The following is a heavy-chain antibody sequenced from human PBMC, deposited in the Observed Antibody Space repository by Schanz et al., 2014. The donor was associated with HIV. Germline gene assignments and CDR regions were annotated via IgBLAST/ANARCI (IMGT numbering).Heavy chain of an antibody. J-gene: IGHJ3*02. CDR2: ISWNSGSI. D-gene: IGHD3-22*01. V-gene: IGHV3-9*01. Sequence: EVQLLESGGGLVQPGGSLRLSCAASGFTFSSYAMSWVRQAPGKGLEWVSGISWNSGSIGYADSVKGRFTISRDNAKNSLYLQMNSLRAEDTALYYCAKRRATYYYDSSGYYGGAFDIWGQGTMVTVSS. CDR3: AKRRATYYYDSSGYYGGAFDI. CDR1: GFTFSSYA.